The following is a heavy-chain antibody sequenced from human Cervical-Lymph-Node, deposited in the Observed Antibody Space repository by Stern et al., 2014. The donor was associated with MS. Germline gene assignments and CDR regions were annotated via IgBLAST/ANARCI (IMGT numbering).Heavy chain of an antibody. Sequence: QVQLVESGGGVVQPGRSLRLSCSASGFTFKSYTMQWVRQPPGKGLEWVAVVTYNGTNKYYAASVKGRFTISRDNSKNILFLQMNSLRPEDSAVYYCAKYAETFDSWGQGTLVIVSS. CDR2: VTYNGTNK. V-gene: IGHV3-30-3*02. CDR3: AKYAETFDS. CDR1: GFTFKSYT. J-gene: IGHJ4*02. D-gene: IGHD5-24*01.